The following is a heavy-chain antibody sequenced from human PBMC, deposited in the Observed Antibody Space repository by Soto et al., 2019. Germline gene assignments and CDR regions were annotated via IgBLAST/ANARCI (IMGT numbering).Heavy chain of an antibody. CDR2: IHYTGRT. CDR3: ASGGEGSIEVDG. Sequence: SGTLSLTCTVSGGSISGSSYYWGWIRQPPGKGLEWIGAIHYTGRTYYKPSLKSRVTISVDTSKNQFSLKLNSVTAADTAVYYVASGGEGSIEVDGWCQGTPVTVSS. D-gene: IGHD6-19*01. V-gene: IGHV4-39*01. CDR1: GGSISGSSYY. J-gene: IGHJ4*02.